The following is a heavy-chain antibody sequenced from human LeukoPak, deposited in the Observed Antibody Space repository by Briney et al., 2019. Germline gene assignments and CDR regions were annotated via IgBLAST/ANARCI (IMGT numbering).Heavy chain of an antibody. V-gene: IGHV3-30*18. CDR2: ISSDGSDK. CDR1: GFIFSNYG. J-gene: IGHJ4*02. Sequence: GGSLRLSCAASGFIFSNYGMHWVRQAPGKGLEWVAVISSDGSDKYYADSVKGRFTISRDNSQNTLYLQMNSLRAADTAVYYCAKSHYGSTGHYTLGDWGQGTLVTVSS. D-gene: IGHD3-22*01. CDR3: AKSHYGSTGHYTLGD.